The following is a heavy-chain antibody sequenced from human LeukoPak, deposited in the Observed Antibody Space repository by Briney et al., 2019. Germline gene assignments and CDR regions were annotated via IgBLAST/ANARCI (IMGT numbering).Heavy chain of an antibody. CDR2: IKQDGSEK. D-gene: IGHD6-19*01. CDR1: GFTLSTYW. CDR3: ARVDGIAVAPDDAFDV. J-gene: IGHJ3*01. V-gene: IGHV3-7*03. Sequence: GGSLRLSCVASGFTLSTYWMSWVRQVPGKGLEWVASIKQDGSEKYYVDSVKGRFDISRDNAKNSLYLQMNSLGVEDTAVYYCARVDGIAVAPDDAFDVWGQGTMVTVSS.